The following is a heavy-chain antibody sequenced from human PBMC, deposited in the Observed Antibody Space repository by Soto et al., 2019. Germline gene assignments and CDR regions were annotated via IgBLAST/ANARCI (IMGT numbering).Heavy chain of an antibody. D-gene: IGHD3-16*01. Sequence: QVQLQESGPGLVKPSPTLSLTCTVSGGFISSGGYHWSWIRQHPGKGLEWIGYIYYSGSTYYNPSLKSRVTISVDTSKNQFSLKLSSVTAADTAVYYCARVGGINWFDPWGQGTLVTVSS. CDR2: IYYSGST. J-gene: IGHJ5*02. CDR1: GGFISSGGYH. CDR3: ARVGGINWFDP. V-gene: IGHV4-31*03.